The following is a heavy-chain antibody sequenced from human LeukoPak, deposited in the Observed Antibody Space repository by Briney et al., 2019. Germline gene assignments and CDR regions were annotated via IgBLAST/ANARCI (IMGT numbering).Heavy chain of an antibody. CDR1: GFTVSSNY. J-gene: IGHJ5*02. D-gene: IGHD3-9*01. CDR2: IKQDGSEK. V-gene: IGHV3-7*03. CDR3: ARDSPDYDILTGYSENWFDP. Sequence: GGSLRLSCAASGFTVSSNYMSWVRQAPGKGLEWVANIKQDGSEKYYVDSVKGRFTISRDNAKNSLYLQMNSLRAEDTAVYYCARDSPDYDILTGYSENWFDPWGQGTLVTVSS.